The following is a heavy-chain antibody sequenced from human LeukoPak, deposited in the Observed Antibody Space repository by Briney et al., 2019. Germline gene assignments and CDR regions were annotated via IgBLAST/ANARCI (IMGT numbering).Heavy chain of an antibody. V-gene: IGHV3-74*01. J-gene: IGHJ4*02. CDR1: GFTFSNYW. CDR3: AREILAPGKTHDY. Sequence: GGSLRLSCAASGFTFSNYWMHWVRRVPGKGLVWVSRINDDGSATFYADSVKGRFTISRDNAKNTLFLQINSLRAEDTAVYYCAREILAPGKTHDYWGQGTLVTVSS. CDR2: INDDGSAT.